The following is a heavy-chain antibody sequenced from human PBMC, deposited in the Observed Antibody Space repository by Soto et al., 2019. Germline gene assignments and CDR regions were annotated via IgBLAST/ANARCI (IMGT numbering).Heavy chain of an antibody. Sequence: QVQLQQWGAGLLKPSETLSLTCAVYGGSFSGYYWSWIRQPPGKGLEWIGEINHSGSTNYNPSLKSRVTISVDTSKNQFSLKLSSVTAADTAVYYCARRGYYGSGSLSRLPPGLHISERAFDIWGQGTMVTVSS. CDR1: GGSFSGYY. D-gene: IGHD3-10*01. CDR2: INHSGST. V-gene: IGHV4-34*01. J-gene: IGHJ3*02. CDR3: ARRGYYGSGSLSRLPPGLHISERAFDI.